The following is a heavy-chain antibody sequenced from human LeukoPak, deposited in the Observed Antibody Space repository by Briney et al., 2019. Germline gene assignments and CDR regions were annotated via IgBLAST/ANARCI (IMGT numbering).Heavy chain of an antibody. CDR3: ASRQNCSSTSCYARNWFVP. Sequence: SETLSLTCAVYGGSFSGYYWSWIRQPPGKGLEWIGEINHSGSTNYNPSLKSRVTISVDTSKNQFSLKLSSVTAADTAVYYCASRQNCSSTSCYARNWFVPGGRGTRVTVFS. J-gene: IGHJ5*02. D-gene: IGHD2-2*01. CDR2: INHSGST. CDR1: GGSFSGYY. V-gene: IGHV4-34*01.